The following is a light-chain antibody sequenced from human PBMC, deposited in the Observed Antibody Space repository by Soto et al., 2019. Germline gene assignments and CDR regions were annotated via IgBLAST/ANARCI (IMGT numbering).Light chain of an antibody. CDR1: SSNIGAGYD. Sequence: QSVLTQPPSVSGAPGQRVTISCTGSSSNIGAGYDVHWYQQLPGTAPKLLIYGNSNRPSGVPDRFSGSKSGTSASPAITGLQAEDEADYYCQSYDSSLSGYVFGTGTKVT. CDR3: QSYDSSLSGYV. CDR2: GNS. V-gene: IGLV1-40*01. J-gene: IGLJ1*01.